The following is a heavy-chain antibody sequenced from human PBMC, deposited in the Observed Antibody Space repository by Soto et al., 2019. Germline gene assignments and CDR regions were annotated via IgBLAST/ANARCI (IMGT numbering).Heavy chain of an antibody. CDR1: GYTLTEYS. CDR3: ARQRSPEGWFDP. V-gene: IGHV1-24*01. CDR2: FDPEEGET. Sequence: VKVPCKVSGYTLTEYSMHWVLQPPGKGLEWMGGFDPEEGETKYAQKFQGRVTMTEDTSTDTAYMELNSLRVEDTAIYYCARQRSPEGWFDPWGQGTLVTGSS. J-gene: IGHJ5*02. D-gene: IGHD3-10*01.